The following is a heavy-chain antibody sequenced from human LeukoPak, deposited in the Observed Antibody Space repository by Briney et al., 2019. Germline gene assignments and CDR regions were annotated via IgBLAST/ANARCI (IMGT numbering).Heavy chain of an antibody. V-gene: IGHV3-30*02. CDR2: IQYDGSEI. CDR3: ARESGAAKIGQMLNY. Sequence: GGSLRLSCAASGLIFSTSGMHWVRQAPGKGLEWVAFIQYDGSEIYYADSLKGRFTISRDNSKNTLYLQMNGLRAEDTAVFYCARESGAAKIGQMLNYWGQGTLVTVSS. D-gene: IGHD3-10*02. CDR1: GLIFSTSG. J-gene: IGHJ4*02.